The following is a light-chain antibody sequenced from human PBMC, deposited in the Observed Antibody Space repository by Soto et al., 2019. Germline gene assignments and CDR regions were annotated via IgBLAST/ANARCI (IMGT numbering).Light chain of an antibody. V-gene: IGKV4-1*01. CDR1: QSVLYSSNNKNY. CDR2: GAS. CDR3: KQYDRPLT. Sequence: DIVMTQSPDSLAVSLGERATINCKSSQSVLYSSNNKNYLDCYQQKPGHAPKLLIYGASTRESVVPDRFGGSGATQYFTLTIRSLQDEDVAVYSRKQYDRPLTFGQGTKVEIK. J-gene: IGKJ1*01.